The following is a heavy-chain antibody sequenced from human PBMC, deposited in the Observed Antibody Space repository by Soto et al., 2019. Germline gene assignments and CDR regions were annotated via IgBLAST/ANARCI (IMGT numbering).Heavy chain of an antibody. J-gene: IGHJ4*02. CDR3: ARAPRAVAAPGFDY. CDR1: GFTFSSYS. V-gene: IGHV3-21*01. D-gene: IGHD6-19*01. Sequence: PGGSLRLSCAASGFTFSSYSMNWVRQAPGKGLEWVSSISSSSSYIYYADSVKGRFTISRDNAKNSLYLQMNSLRAEDTAVYYCARAPRAVAAPGFDYWGQGTLVTVSP. CDR2: ISSSSSYI.